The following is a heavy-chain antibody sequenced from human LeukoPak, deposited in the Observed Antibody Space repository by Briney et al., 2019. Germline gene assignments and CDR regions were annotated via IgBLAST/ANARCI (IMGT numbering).Heavy chain of an antibody. CDR3: ASMVRGVIVGPNYYSYYMDV. V-gene: IGHV4-39*01. D-gene: IGHD3-10*01. J-gene: IGHJ6*03. CDR1: GGSISSSSYY. CDR2: IYYSGST. Sequence: SETLSLTCTVSGGSISSSSYYWGWIRQPPGKGLEWIGSIYYSGSTYYNPSLMGRVTISVDTSQNQFSVRLTSVTAADTAVYYCASMVRGVIVGPNYYSYYMDVWGPGATVTVS.